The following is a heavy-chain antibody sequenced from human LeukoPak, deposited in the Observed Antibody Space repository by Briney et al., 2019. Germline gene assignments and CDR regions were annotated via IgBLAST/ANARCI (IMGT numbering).Heavy chain of an antibody. V-gene: IGHV3-74*01. CDR2: SNIDCSGT. J-gene: IGHJ4*02. D-gene: IGHD6-25*01. CDR3: ARAPPANSPFDY. CDR1: GFTFSSDW. Sequence: GGSLRLSCAASGFTFSSDWMHWVRQAPAKGLGLVSRSNIDCSGTSNSDSVNDRFTISRDNAKNTLYLQMNSMRAEDTAVYYCARAPPANSPFDYWGQGTLVTISP.